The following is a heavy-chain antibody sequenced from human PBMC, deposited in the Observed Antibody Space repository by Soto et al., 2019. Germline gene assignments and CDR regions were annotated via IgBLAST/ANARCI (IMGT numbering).Heavy chain of an antibody. J-gene: IGHJ5*02. CDR3: ARVLPPFDP. CDR1: GYTFTSYG. CDR2: INANNGNT. Sequence: QVQLVQSGAEVKKPGASVKVSCKASGYTFTSYGISWVRQAPGQGLEWMGWINANNGNTNYAQKLQGRVTASTDTTTSTAYLEPRSLSSDDTAVYYCARVLPPFDPWGQGTLVTVSS. V-gene: IGHV1-18*01.